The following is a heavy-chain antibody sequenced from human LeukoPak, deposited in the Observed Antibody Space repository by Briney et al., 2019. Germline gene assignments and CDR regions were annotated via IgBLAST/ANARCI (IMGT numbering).Heavy chain of an antibody. J-gene: IGHJ5*02. V-gene: IGHV4-59*01. CDR2: IHYSGST. CDR3: ARALCSSTSCSELHWFDP. CDR1: GGSISGYY. D-gene: IGHD2-2*01. Sequence: PSETLSLTCTVSGGSISGYYWSWIRQPPGKGLEWIGYIHYSGSTNYNPSLKSRGTIFVDTSNIQFSLKLSSVTAADTAVYYCARALCSSTSCSELHWFDPWGQGTLVTVSS.